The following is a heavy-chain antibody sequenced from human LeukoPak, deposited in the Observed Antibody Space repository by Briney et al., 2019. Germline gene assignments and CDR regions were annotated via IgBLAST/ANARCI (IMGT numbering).Heavy chain of an antibody. Sequence: SETLSLTCAVYSGSFSGYYWSWIRQPPGKGLEWIGEINHSGSTNYNPSLKSRVTISVDTSKNQFSLKLSSVTAADTAVYYCARWEAAAGTRWFDPWGQGTLVTVSS. D-gene: IGHD6-13*01. J-gene: IGHJ5*02. CDR1: SGSFSGYY. CDR3: ARWEAAAGTRWFDP. V-gene: IGHV4-34*01. CDR2: INHSGST.